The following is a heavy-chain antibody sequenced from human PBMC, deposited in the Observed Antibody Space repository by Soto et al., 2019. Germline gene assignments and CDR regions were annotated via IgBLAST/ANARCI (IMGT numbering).Heavy chain of an antibody. Sequence: PSETLSLTCTVSHGSITSGDYFWAWIRQPPGKGLEFIGSVHSSGGTYYSPSLKSRASISVDKSKNQFSLKLTSVNAGDTAVYFWASVVVGATRQTGSDHWGQGTLVTVSS. J-gene: IGHJ4*02. CDR3: ASVVVGATRQTGSDH. CDR1: HGSITSGDYF. D-gene: IGHD2-15*01. CDR2: VHSSGGT. V-gene: IGHV4-39*01.